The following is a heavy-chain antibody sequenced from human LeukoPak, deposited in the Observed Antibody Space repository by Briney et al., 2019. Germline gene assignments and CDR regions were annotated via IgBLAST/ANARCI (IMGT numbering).Heavy chain of an antibody. J-gene: IGHJ4*02. Sequence: PSETLSLTCAVYGGSFSGYYWSWIRQPPGKGLEWIGEINHSGSTNYNPSLKSRVTISVDTSKNQFSLKLSSVTAADTAVYYCARNRHDFWSGYLPPDYWGQGTLITVSP. D-gene: IGHD3-3*01. CDR1: GGSFSGYY. CDR3: ARNRHDFWSGYLPPDY. CDR2: INHSGST. V-gene: IGHV4-34*01.